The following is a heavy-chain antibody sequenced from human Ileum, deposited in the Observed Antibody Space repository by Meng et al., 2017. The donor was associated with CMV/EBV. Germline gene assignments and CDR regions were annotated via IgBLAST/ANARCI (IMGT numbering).Heavy chain of an antibody. J-gene: IGHJ6*02. CDR1: GGAMSSGDYY. CDR3: ARDRRGDGMDV. Sequence: SETLSLTCTVSGGAMSSGDYYWSWIRQPPGKGLEWIGYMYNNGATYYKPSLKSRATISVDTSKNHISLRLTSVTAADTAVYYCARDRRGDGMDVWGQGTTVTVSS. CDR2: MYNNGAT. V-gene: IGHV4-30-4*08. D-gene: IGHD2-15*01.